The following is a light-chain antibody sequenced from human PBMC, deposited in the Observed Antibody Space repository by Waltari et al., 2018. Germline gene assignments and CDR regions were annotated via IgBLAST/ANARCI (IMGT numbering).Light chain of an antibody. J-gene: IGKJ4*01. CDR1: QTISRY. V-gene: IGKV1-39*01. CDR2: ASS. Sequence: DIQMTQSPSSLSASVGDRVTITCRASQTISRYLNWYQQKPGKAPKLLIYASSTLQSGVPSRFSGSGSATDFTLTISRLEPEDFAVYYCQQYGSSPPLTFGGGTKVEIK. CDR3: QQYGSSPPLT.